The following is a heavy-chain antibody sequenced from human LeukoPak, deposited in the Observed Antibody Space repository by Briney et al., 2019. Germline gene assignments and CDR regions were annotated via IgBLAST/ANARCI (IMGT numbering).Heavy chain of an antibody. Sequence: PSETLSLTCTVSGGSISSYYWSWIRQPPGKGLEWIGYIYYSGSTNYNPSLKSRVTISVDTSKNQFSLKLSFVTAADTAVYYCARVFSTNYYDNRGWFDPWGQGTLVTVSS. CDR2: IYYSGST. V-gene: IGHV4-59*01. D-gene: IGHD3-22*01. CDR1: GGSISSYY. J-gene: IGHJ5*02. CDR3: ARVFSTNYYDNRGWFDP.